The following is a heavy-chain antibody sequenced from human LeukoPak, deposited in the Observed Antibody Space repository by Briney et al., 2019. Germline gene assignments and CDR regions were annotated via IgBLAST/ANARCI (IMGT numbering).Heavy chain of an antibody. CDR3: AKQGNFFGLGNYYGNWFDF. D-gene: IGHD3-10*01. V-gene: IGHV1-8*01. CDR2: MNPNNGNT. J-gene: IGHJ5*01. CDR1: GYSFTNFD. Sequence: ASVKVSCKASGYSFTNFDINWVRQAAGQGFEWMGWMNPNNGNTGYAQKFQGRVTMTRDTSTDTAYMELGSLTPDDTGVYYCAKQGNFFGLGNYYGNWFDFWGQGKLVTVSS.